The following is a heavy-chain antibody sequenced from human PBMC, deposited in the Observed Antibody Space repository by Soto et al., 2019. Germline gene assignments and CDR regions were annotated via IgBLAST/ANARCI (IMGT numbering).Heavy chain of an antibody. J-gene: IGHJ2*01. CDR1: GFTFDDYG. Sequence: EVQLVESGGGVVRPGGSLRLSCAASGFTFDDYGMSWVRQAPGKGLEWVSGINWNGGSTGYADSVKGRFTISRDNAKNSLYLQMNSLRAEDTALYYCARDEEMATIFRDWYFDLWGRGTLVTVSS. D-gene: IGHD5-12*01. V-gene: IGHV3-20*04. CDR3: ARDEEMATIFRDWYFDL. CDR2: INWNGGST.